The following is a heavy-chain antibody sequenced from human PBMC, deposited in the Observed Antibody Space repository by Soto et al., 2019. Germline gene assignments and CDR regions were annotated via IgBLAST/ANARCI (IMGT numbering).Heavy chain of an antibody. CDR3: ARGGFSGSGSYIQGVY. J-gene: IGHJ4*02. D-gene: IGHD3-10*01. CDR1: GFTFSNYW. V-gene: IGHV3-74*01. Sequence: EVQLVESGGGLVQPGGSLRLSCAASGFTFSNYWMHWVRQAPGKGLVWVSRIKSDGSSISYADSVKGRFTISRDNARNTLYLQMNSLRAEDTAVYYCARGGFSGSGSYIQGVYWGQGNLVTVSS. CDR2: IKSDGSSI.